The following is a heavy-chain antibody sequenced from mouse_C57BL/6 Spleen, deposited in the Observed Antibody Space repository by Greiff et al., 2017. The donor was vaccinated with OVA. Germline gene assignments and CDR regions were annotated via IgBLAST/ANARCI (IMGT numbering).Heavy chain of an antibody. CDR2: INPSNGGT. CDR3: AREGAYYSPFDY. D-gene: IGHD2-12*01. J-gene: IGHJ2*01. Sequence: VQLQQPGTELVKPGASVKLSCKASGYTFTSYWMHWVKQRPGQGLEWIGNINPSNGGTNYNQKFKSKATLTVDKSSSTAYMQLSSLTSEDSAVYYCAREGAYYSPFDYWGQGTTLTVSS. V-gene: IGHV1-53*01. CDR1: GYTFTSYW.